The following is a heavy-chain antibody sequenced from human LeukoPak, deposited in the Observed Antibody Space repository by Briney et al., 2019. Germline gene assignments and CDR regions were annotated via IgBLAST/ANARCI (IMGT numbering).Heavy chain of an antibody. J-gene: IGHJ4*02. V-gene: IGHV3-21*01. D-gene: IGHD2-15*01. CDR3: ASGVEVVAAIFDADWGPGDY. CDR2: ISSRSSYI. CDR1: GFTFSSYS. Sequence: PGGSLRLSCAASGFTFSSYSMIWVGQATGKGREWVSSISSRSSYIYHADPVKGRFTISKDNAKNTLYLQMNSLRAEDTAVYYCASGVEVVAAIFDADWGPGDYWGQGTLVTVSS.